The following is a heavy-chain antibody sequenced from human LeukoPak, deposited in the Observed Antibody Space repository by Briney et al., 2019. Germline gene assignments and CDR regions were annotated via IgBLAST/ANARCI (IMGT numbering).Heavy chain of an antibody. Sequence: GGSLRLSCAASGFTFSTYTMNWVRQAPGRGLEWVSSISISSGYIAYADSLKGRFTVSRDNARNSLFLQMNGLRAEDTAVYYCARDRRDGYNWDAFDIWGQGTMVTVSS. J-gene: IGHJ3*02. CDR2: ISISSGYI. CDR3: ARDRRDGYNWDAFDI. V-gene: IGHV3-21*01. CDR1: GFTFSTYT. D-gene: IGHD5-24*01.